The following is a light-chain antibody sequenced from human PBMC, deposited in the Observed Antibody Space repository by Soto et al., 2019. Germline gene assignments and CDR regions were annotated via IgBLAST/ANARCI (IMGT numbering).Light chain of an antibody. J-gene: IGKJ4*01. V-gene: IGKV3D-20*02. CDR3: QQRSSWPLT. CDR2: DAS. Sequence: EIVLTQSPDTLALSPGERVTLSCRASQTVRNNYLAWYQQKPGQAPRLLIYDASNRAPGIPVRFSGSGSGTDFTLTISSLEPGDFALYYCQQRSSWPLTFGGGTKVDIK. CDR1: QTVRNNY.